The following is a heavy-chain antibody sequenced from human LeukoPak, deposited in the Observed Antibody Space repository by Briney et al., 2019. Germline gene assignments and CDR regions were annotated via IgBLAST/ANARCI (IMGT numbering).Heavy chain of an antibody. CDR3: ARGLKGQWLTYFDY. CDR2: IYHSGST. J-gene: IGHJ4*02. CDR1: GYSISSGYY. Sequence: PSETLSLTCTVSGYSISSGYYWGWIRQPPGKGLEWIGSIYHSGSTYYNPSLKSRVTISVDRSKNQFSPKLSSVTAADTAVYYCARGLKGQWLTYFDYWGQGTLVTVSS. D-gene: IGHD6-19*01. V-gene: IGHV4-38-2*02.